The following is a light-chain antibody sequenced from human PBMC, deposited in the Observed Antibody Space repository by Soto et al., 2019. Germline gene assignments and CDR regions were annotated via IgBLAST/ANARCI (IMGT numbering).Light chain of an antibody. Sequence: DIQMNQSPSAMSASVGDRVTITCRASQGISNHLVWFQQRPGKVPKRLIYDASSLQTGVPSRVSGSGSVTDFNLPISSLQHDDLETNYSLPHTILPLTFGHATR. CDR2: DAS. CDR3: LPHTILPLT. CDR1: QGISNH. J-gene: IGKJ5*01. V-gene: IGKV1-17*03.